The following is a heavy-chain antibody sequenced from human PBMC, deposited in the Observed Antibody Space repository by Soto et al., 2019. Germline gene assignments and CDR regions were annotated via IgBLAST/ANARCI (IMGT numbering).Heavy chain of an antibody. CDR3: AKDAGSEIMVGRSNYFDY. D-gene: IGHD2-8*01. Sequence: GGSLRLSCAASGFTFSSYAMSWVRQAPGKGLEWVSAISGSGGSTYYADSVKGRFTISRDNSKNTLYLQMNSLRAEDTAVYYCAKDAGSEIMVGRSNYFDYWGQGTLVTVSS. CDR2: ISGSGGST. V-gene: IGHV3-23*01. CDR1: GFTFSSYA. J-gene: IGHJ4*02.